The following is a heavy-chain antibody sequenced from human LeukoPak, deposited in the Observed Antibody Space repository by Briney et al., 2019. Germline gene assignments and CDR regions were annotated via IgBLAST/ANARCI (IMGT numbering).Heavy chain of an antibody. V-gene: IGHV3-30*04. D-gene: IGHD3-10*01. J-gene: IGHJ4*02. CDR1: GFIFSAYA. CDR2: ISPDGSSK. Sequence: GGSLRLPCSASGFIFSAYAMHWVRQAPGKGLEWVAVISPDGSSKYYADSVRGRFTISRDNSRNTLYLHMNSLEDDDTAVYYCARGWKERLTYRYGSGSYCDYWGQGTLVTVSS. CDR3: ARGWKERLTYRYGSGSYCDY.